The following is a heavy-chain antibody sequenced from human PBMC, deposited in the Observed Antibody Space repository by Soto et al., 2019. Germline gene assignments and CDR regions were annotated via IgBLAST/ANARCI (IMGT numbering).Heavy chain of an antibody. J-gene: IGHJ4*02. D-gene: IGHD4-17*01. CDR3: GRISSHGDYAY. V-gene: IGHV4-61*08. CDR2: IYYSGST. Sequence: PXXTLSLTFAFSGCSLSSGGYTWSSVRQPPGKGLEYIGYIYYSGSTNYNPSLNSRVTISADTSKNQFSLKLSYVTAADTAVYYCGRISSHGDYAYWGQGTLVTVSS. CDR1: GCSLSSGGYT.